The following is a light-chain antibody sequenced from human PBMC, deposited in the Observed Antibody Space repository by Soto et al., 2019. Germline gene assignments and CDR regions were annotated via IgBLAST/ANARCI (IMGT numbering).Light chain of an antibody. V-gene: IGKV1-39*01. CDR2: GAS. J-gene: IGKJ1*01. CDR3: QQSHSTPWT. Sequence: IQMTQSPSSLSASVGDRVTITCRASQPITTYLNWYQQKPGKAPHLLIYGASSLQSGVPSRFTGSGSGTDFTLTISSLQPEDFATYYCQQSHSTPWTFGQGTEVEIK. CDR1: QPITTY.